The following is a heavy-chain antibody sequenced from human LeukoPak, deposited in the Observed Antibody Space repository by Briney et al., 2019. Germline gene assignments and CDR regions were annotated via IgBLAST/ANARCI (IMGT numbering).Heavy chain of an antibody. D-gene: IGHD2/OR15-2a*01. J-gene: IGHJ4*02. V-gene: IGHV3-69-1*01. CDR2: ISSSSTI. CDR3: VSFYETY. CDR1: GLIFSDAW. Sequence: GGSLRLSCAASGLIFSDAWMGWVRQAPGKGLEWVSYISSSSTIYYADSVKGRFTISKDNANNTVYLQMNNLRAEDTAVYYCVSFYETYWGRGTLVTVSS.